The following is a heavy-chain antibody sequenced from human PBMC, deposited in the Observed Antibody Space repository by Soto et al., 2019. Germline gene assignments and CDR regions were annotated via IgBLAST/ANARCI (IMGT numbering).Heavy chain of an antibody. CDR2: IYWHSAVT. V-gene: IGHV3-9*01. D-gene: IGHD3-22*01. J-gene: IGHJ4*02. CDR3: AKYYYDSSGYYYVPLPYFDY. CDR1: GFTFNDYA. Sequence: GGSLRLSCAASGFTFNDYAMHWVRQTPGKGLERVSGIYWHSAVTGYADSVQGRFTTTRDTATGSLYLQMKSLRPEDTGFYYCAKYYYDSSGYYYVPLPYFDYWGQGTLVTVSA.